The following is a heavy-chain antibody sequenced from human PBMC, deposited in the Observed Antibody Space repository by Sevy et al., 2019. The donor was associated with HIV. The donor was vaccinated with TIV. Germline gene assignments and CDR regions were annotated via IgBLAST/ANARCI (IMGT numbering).Heavy chain of an antibody. Sequence: AGSLRLSCAASGFTFGNYAMSWVRQAPGKGLEWVSTIQSSGVVTDYADSVQGRFTISRDSPKNTLYLQMNSLRDEDTAVYYCATVMKGELLRYYFDDWRKGTLVTVSS. CDR2: IQSSGVVT. D-gene: IGHD1-26*01. V-gene: IGHV3-23*01. J-gene: IGHJ4*02. CDR1: GFTFGNYA. CDR3: ATVMKGELLRYYFDD.